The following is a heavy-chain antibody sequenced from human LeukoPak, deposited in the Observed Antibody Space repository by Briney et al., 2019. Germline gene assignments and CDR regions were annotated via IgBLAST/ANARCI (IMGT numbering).Heavy chain of an antibody. V-gene: IGHV4-4*07. Sequence: SETLSLTCTVSGGSISTYYWSWIRQPAGKGLESIGRIYTSGSTNYNPSLKSRVTMSVDTSKNQFSLKLSSVTAADTAIYFCARDRNYDHAFDIWGQGTMVTVSS. D-gene: IGHD3-22*01. CDR2: IYTSGST. CDR3: ARDRNYDHAFDI. CDR1: GGSISTYY. J-gene: IGHJ3*02.